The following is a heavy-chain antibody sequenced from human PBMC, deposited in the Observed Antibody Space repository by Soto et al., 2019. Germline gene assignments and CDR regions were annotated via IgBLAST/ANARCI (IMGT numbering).Heavy chain of an antibody. D-gene: IGHD2-21*02. CDR1: GGSISSYY. CDR2: IYYSGST. J-gene: IGHJ3*02. V-gene: IGHV4-59*01. CDR3: ARGVVVTATYAFDI. Sequence: PSETLSLTCTVSGGSISSYYWSWIRQPSGKGLEWIRYIYYSGSTNYNPSLKSRVTISVDTSKNQFSLKLSSVTAADTAVYYCARGVVVTATYAFDIWGQGTMVTVSS.